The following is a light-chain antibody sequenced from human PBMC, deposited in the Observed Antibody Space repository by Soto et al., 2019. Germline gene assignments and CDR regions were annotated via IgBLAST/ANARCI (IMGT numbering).Light chain of an antibody. V-gene: IGLV1-40*01. Sequence: QSVLTQPPSVSGAPGQRVTISCTGSSSNIWAGYDVHWYQQLPGTAPKLLIYGNSNRPSGVPDRFSGSKSGTSASLAITGXXXXXXXXXXCQSXDSSLSGSVFGTGTKLTVL. CDR1: SSNIWAGYD. J-gene: IGLJ1*01. CDR2: GNS. CDR3: QSXDSSLSGSV.